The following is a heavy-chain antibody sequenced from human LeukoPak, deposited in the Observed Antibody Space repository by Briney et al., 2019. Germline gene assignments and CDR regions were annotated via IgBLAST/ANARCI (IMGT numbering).Heavy chain of an antibody. Sequence: SETLSLTCTVSGGSISSYYWSWIRQPAEKRLEWIGRIYTSGSTNYNPSLKSRVTMSVDTSKNQFSLKLSSVTAADTAVYYCARETDYYGSGTPGGMDVWGQGTTVTVSS. J-gene: IGHJ6*02. CDR2: IYTSGST. CDR1: GGSISSYY. V-gene: IGHV4-4*07. CDR3: ARETDYYGSGTPGGMDV. D-gene: IGHD3-10*01.